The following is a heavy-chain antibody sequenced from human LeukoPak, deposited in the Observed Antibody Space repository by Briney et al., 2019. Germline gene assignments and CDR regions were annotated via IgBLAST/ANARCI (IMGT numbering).Heavy chain of an antibody. V-gene: IGHV4-34*01. Sequence: SETLSLTCAVYGGSFNGYYWSWIRQPPGKGLEWIGEINHSGSTNYNPSLKSRVTISVDTSKNQFSLKLSSVTAADTAVYYCARGTLWPGSFDIWGQGTMVTVSS. CDR2: INHSGST. CDR1: GGSFNGYY. CDR3: ARGTLWPGSFDI. D-gene: IGHD5-18*01. J-gene: IGHJ3*02.